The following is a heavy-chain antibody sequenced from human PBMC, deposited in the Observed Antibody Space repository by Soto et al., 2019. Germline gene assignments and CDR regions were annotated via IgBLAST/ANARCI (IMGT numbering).Heavy chain of an antibody. Sequence: QVQLVQSGAEVKKPGASVKVSCKASGYTFTSYGISWVRQAPGQGLEWMGWISAYNGNTNYAQKLQGRVTMTTDTSQSTAYTELSGRRSDDTAVYYCGRWGSGWPEGDYCYYYGMDVWGPGTTVTVSS. V-gene: IGHV1-18*01. CDR2: ISAYNGNT. J-gene: IGHJ6*02. CDR1: GYTFTSYG. D-gene: IGHD6-19*01. CDR3: GRWGSGWPEGDYCYYYGMDV.